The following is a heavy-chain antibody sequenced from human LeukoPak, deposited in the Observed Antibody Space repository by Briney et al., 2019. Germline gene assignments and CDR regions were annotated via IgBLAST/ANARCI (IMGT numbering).Heavy chain of an antibody. CDR2: INPNSGGT. Sequence: ASVKVSCKASGYTFTVYYMHWVRQAPGQGLEWMGWINPNSGGTNYAQKFQGRVTMTRDTSISTAYMELSRLRSDDTAVYYCARLIAAAGSRVFDYWGQGTLVTVSS. J-gene: IGHJ4*02. V-gene: IGHV1-2*02. D-gene: IGHD6-13*01. CDR1: GYTFTVYY. CDR3: ARLIAAAGSRVFDY.